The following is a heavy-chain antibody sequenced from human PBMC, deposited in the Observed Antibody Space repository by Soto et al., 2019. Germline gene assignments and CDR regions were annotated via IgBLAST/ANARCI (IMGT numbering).Heavy chain of an antibody. Sequence: SQTLSLTCAIYGDSVSSNSAAWNWIRQSPSRGLEWLGRTYYRSKWYNDYAVSVKSRITINPDTSKNQFSLQLNSVTPEDTAVYYCARAPKHLGGYDYYYYYGMDVWGQGTTVTVSS. CDR3: ARAPKHLGGYDYYYYYGMDV. CDR2: TYYRSKWYN. V-gene: IGHV6-1*01. J-gene: IGHJ6*02. D-gene: IGHD5-12*01. CDR1: GDSVSSNSAA.